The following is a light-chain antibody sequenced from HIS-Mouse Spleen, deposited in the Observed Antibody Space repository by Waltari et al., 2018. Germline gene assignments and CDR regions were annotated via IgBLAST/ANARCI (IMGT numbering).Light chain of an antibody. J-gene: IGLJ2*01. CDR2: EGS. CDR1: SSDVGSYNL. V-gene: IGLV2-23*03. Sequence: QSALTPPASVSGSPGQSITISCTGTSSDVGSYNLVSWYQQHPGKAPKLMIYEGSKRPSGVSNRFSGSKSGNTASLTISGLQAEDEADYYCCSYAGSSTFEVFGGGTKLTVL. CDR3: CSYAGSSTFEV.